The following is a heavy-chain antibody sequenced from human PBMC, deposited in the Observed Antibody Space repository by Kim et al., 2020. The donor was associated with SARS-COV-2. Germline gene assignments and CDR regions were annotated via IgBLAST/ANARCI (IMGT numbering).Heavy chain of an antibody. V-gene: IGHV1-8*01. CDR1: GYTFTSYD. CDR2: MNPNSGNT. J-gene: IGHJ6*02. Sequence: ASVKVSCKASGYTFTSYDINWVRQATGQGLEWMGWMNPNSGNTGYAQKFQGRVTMTRNTSISTAYMELSSLRSEDTAVYYCARGAITIFGVVITVGGMDVWGQGTTVTVSS. CDR3: ARGAITIFGVVITVGGMDV. D-gene: IGHD3-3*01.